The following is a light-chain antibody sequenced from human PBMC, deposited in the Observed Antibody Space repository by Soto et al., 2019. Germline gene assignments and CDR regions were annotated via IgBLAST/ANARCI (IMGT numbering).Light chain of an antibody. CDR1: QSVSSY. CDR2: DAY. J-gene: IGKJ2*01. Sequence: EIVLTQSPANLSLSPCERATLSCRASQSVSSYLAWYQQKPGQAPRLLIYDAYNSATGIPARFSGSRSGTDFTLTISSLAPQDFAVYYYQQRRNWPPYTFGQGNKLEIK. V-gene: IGKV3-11*01. CDR3: QQRRNWPPYT.